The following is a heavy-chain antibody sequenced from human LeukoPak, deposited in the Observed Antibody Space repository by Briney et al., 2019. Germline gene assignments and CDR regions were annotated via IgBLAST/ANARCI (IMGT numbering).Heavy chain of an antibody. CDR2: ISYDGSNK. V-gene: IGHV3-30*03. J-gene: IGHJ4*02. D-gene: IGHD3-16*02. CDR1: GFTFSSYG. CDR3: ASYPTSAPYDY. Sequence: GGSLRLSCAAYGFTFSSYGMHWVRQAQGKGLEWEAVISYDGSNKYYANSVKGRFTISRDNSKNTLYLQMNSLRAEDTAVYYCASYPTSAPYDYWGQGTLVTVSS.